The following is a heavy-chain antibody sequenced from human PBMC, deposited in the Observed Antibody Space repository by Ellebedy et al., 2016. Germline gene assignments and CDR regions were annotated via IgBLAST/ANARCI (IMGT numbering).Heavy chain of an antibody. CDR1: GFTFSSYA. CDR2: ISGSGGST. D-gene: IGHD3-10*01. J-gene: IGHJ4*02. Sequence: GESLKISXAASGFTFSSYAMSWVRQAPGKGLEWVSAISGSGGSTYYADSVKGRFTISRDNSKNTLYLQMNSLRAEDTAVYYCAKEVRLLWFGELWYWGQGTLVTVSS. CDR3: AKEVRLLWFGELWY. V-gene: IGHV3-23*01.